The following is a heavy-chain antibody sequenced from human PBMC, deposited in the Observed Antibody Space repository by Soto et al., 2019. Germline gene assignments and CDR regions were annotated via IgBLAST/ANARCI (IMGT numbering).Heavy chain of an antibody. CDR3: AHIYSGYEQPPTLFDY. V-gene: IGHV2-5*02. Sequence: QITLKESGPTLVKPTQTLTLTCTFSGFSLSTSGVGVGWIRQPPGKALEWLALIYWDDDKRYSPSLKSRLTITKDTSKNQVVLTMTNMDPVDTATYYCAHIYSGYEQPPTLFDYWGQGTLVTVSS. CDR1: GFSLSTSGVG. CDR2: IYWDDDK. J-gene: IGHJ4*02. D-gene: IGHD5-12*01.